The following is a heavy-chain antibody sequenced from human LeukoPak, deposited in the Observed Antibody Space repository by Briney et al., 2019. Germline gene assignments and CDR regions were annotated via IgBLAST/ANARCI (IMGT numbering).Heavy chain of an antibody. V-gene: IGHV3-30*02. Sequence: GGSLRLSCAASGFTFSSYGMHWVRQAPGKGLEWVAFVRYNGSSKYYVDSVRGRFTISRDNSKNTLYLQMNSLRAEDTAVYYCVKEQGNYFDYWGQGTLVTVSS. CDR2: VRYNGSSK. CDR3: VKEQGNYFDY. D-gene: IGHD6-13*01. J-gene: IGHJ4*02. CDR1: GFTFSSYG.